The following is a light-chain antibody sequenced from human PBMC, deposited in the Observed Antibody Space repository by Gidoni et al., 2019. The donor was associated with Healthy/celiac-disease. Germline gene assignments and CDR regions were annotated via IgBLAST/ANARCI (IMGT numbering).Light chain of an antibody. CDR3: SSYTSSSTLVV. CDR2: DVS. J-gene: IGLJ2*01. V-gene: IGLV2-14*01. CDR1: SSDVVGYNY. Sequence: QSALTQPASVSGSPGKSITISCTGTSSDVVGYNYVAWYHQHPGKAPKLMIYDVSNRPSGVSNRFSGSKSGNTASLTISGLQAEDEADYYCSSYTSSSTLVVFGGGTKLTVL.